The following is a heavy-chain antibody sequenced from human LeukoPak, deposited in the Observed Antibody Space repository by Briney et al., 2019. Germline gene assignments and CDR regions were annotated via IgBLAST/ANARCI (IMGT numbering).Heavy chain of an antibody. CDR2: INPNSGGT. CDR1: GYTFTGYY. CDR3: ARDTPHLPYAGHGDY. Sequence: ASVKVSCKASGYTFTGYYMHWVRQAPGQGLEWMGWINPNSGGTNYAQKFQGRVTMTRDTSISTAYMELSRLRSDDTAVYYCARDTPHLPYAGHGDYCGQGTLVTVSS. D-gene: IGHD3-16*01. V-gene: IGHV1-2*02. J-gene: IGHJ4*02.